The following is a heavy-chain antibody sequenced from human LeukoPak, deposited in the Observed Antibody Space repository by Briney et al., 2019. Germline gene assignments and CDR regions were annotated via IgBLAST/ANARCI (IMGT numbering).Heavy chain of an antibody. D-gene: IGHD4-17*01. Sequence: APVKVSCKASGGTFSSYAISWVRQAPGQGLEWMGRIIPILGIANYAQKFQGRVTITADKSTSIAYMELSSLRSEDTAVYYCARVPVSVTNVDYWGQGTLVTVSS. CDR2: IIPILGIA. CDR1: GGTFSSYA. CDR3: ARVPVSVTNVDY. V-gene: IGHV1-69*04. J-gene: IGHJ4*02.